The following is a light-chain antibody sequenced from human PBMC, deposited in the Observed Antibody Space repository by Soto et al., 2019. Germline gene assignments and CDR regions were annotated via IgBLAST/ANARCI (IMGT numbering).Light chain of an antibody. Sequence: QSALNQPAPMSGSPGQSITISCTGSSRDVGGYNYVSWYQQHPGKAPKLIIYDVSNRPSGVSNRFSGSKSGNTASLTISGLQAEDEADYYCSSYTITNTYVFGSGTKVTVL. CDR1: SRDVGGYNY. J-gene: IGLJ1*01. CDR3: SSYTITNTYV. V-gene: IGLV2-14*03. CDR2: DVS.